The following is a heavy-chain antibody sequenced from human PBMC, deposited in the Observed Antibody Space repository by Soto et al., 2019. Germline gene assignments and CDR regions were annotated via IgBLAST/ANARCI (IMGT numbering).Heavy chain of an antibody. CDR3: GRVVEGATRHTDPDS. Sequence: SETLSLTCTVSGVSIHNSHSFWGWIRQPPGKGLEFIGTVYYSGGAHYNSSLKSRVTISVDTANNQVSLRMRSLTAADTAVYYCGRVVEGATRHTDPDSWGQGTLVTVSS. D-gene: IGHD2-21*01. CDR2: VYYSGGA. CDR1: GVSIHNSHSF. J-gene: IGHJ5*01. V-gene: IGHV4-39*01.